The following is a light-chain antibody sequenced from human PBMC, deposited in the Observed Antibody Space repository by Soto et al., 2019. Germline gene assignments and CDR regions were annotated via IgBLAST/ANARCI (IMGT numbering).Light chain of an antibody. Sequence: SVLTQSPGTLSLSPGERATLSCRASQSVSSSYLAWYQQKPGQAPRLLIYGASTRATGIPDRFSGGGSGKDFTLTISRLEPEDFAVYYCQQHGSSPPTFGGGTKVEIK. CDR1: QSVSSSY. J-gene: IGKJ4*01. CDR2: GAS. V-gene: IGKV3-20*01. CDR3: QQHGSSPPT.